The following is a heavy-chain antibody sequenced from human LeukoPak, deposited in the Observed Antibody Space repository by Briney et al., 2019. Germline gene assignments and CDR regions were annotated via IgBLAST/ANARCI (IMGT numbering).Heavy chain of an antibody. D-gene: IGHD6-13*01. Sequence: PGGSLRLSCAASGFTFSSYGMSWVRQTPGKGLEWVSAISGSGGNTYYADSVKGRFTISRDNSKNTLYLQMNSLRAEDTAVYYCAKGAGEIAAAGTNFDFWGQGTLVTVSS. V-gene: IGHV3-23*01. CDR1: GFTFSSYG. CDR2: ISGSGGNT. CDR3: AKGAGEIAAAGTNFDF. J-gene: IGHJ4*02.